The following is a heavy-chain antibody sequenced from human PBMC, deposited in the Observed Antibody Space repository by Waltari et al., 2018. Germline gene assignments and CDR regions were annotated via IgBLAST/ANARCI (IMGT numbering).Heavy chain of an antibody. CDR3: ARGRQWLPFYGMDV. V-gene: IGHV3-21*06. Sequence: EVQLVESGGGLVKPGGSRRLACAASGFTPRSYSMNWARQAPGKGLEWVSSISSRSNYMYYADSVKGRFTISRDNAENSLYLQMNSLRAEDTAVYYCARGRQWLPFYGMDVWGQGTTVTVSS. J-gene: IGHJ6*02. CDR1: GFTPRSYS. CDR2: ISSRSNYM. D-gene: IGHD6-19*01.